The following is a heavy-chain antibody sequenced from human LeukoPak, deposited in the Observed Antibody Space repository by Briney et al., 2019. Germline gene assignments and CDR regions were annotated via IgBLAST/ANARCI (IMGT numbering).Heavy chain of an antibody. D-gene: IGHD3-10*01. CDR1: GGSFSGYY. Sequence: SETLSLTCAVYGGSFSGYYWSWIRQPPGKGLEWIGEINHSGSTNYNPSLKSRVTISVHTSKNQFSLKLSSVTAADTAVYYCARGKAYYYGSGSYYHPHYFDCWGQGTLVTVSS. CDR3: ARGKAYYYGSGSYYHPHYFDC. CDR2: INHSGST. V-gene: IGHV4-34*01. J-gene: IGHJ4*02.